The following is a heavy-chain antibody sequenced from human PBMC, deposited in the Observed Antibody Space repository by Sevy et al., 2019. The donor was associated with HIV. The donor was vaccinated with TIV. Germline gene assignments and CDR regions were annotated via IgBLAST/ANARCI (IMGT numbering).Heavy chain of an antibody. CDR1: GFTFSSYG. V-gene: IGHV3-30*18. D-gene: IGHD1-26*01. J-gene: IGHJ6*02. Sequence: GGSLRLSCAASGFTFSSYGMHWVRQAPGKGLEWVAVISYDGSNKYYADSVKGRFTISRDNSKNTLYLQMNSLRAEDTAVYYCANRDVNSRSADLYYYYGMDVWGQGTTVTVSS. CDR3: ANRDVNSRSADLYYYYGMDV. CDR2: ISYDGSNK.